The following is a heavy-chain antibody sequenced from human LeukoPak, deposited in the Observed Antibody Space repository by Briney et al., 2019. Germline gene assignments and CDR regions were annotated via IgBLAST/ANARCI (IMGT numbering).Heavy chain of an antibody. J-gene: IGHJ4*02. CDR1: GFTFSSYS. Sequence: GGSLRLSCAASGFTFSSYSMNWVRQAPGKGLEWVSSISSSSSYIYYADSVKGRFTISRDNAKNSLYLQMNSLRAEDTAVYYCARDHGSHYYDSSGYYYDDYWGQGTLVTVSS. CDR2: ISSSSSYI. V-gene: IGHV3-21*01. CDR3: ARDHGSHYYDSSGYYYDDY. D-gene: IGHD3-22*01.